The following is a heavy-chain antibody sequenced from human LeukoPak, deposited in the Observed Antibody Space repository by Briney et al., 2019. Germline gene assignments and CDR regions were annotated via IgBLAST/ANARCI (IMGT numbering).Heavy chain of an antibody. CDR2: FDPEDGET. Sequence: ASVKVSCKVSGYSVMELSMHWVRQAPGKGLEWMGGFDPEDGETIYAQKFQGRVTMTEDTSTDTAYMELSSLRSEDTAVYYCATPGPDWGDAFDMWGQGTLVIVSS. V-gene: IGHV1-24*01. CDR1: GYSVMELS. CDR3: ATPGPDWGDAFDM. D-gene: IGHD3/OR15-3a*01. J-gene: IGHJ3*02.